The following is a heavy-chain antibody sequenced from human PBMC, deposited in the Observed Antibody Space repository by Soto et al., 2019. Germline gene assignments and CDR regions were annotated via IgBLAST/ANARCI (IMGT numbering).Heavy chain of an antibody. CDR1: GGSISSSSYY. D-gene: IGHD5-18*01. CDR3: ARKWLRRHYYMDV. CDR2: IYYSGST. Sequence: SETLSLTCTVSGGSISSSSYYWGWIRQPPGKGLEWIGSIYYSGSTYYNPSLKSRVTISVDTSKNQFSLKLSSVTAADTAVYYFARKWLRRHYYMDVWGKRTTVTVSS. J-gene: IGHJ6*03. V-gene: IGHV4-39*07.